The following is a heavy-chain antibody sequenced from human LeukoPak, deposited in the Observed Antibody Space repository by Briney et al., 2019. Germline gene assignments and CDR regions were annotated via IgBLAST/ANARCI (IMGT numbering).Heavy chain of an antibody. CDR1: GFTFSSHT. V-gene: IGHV3-48*02. J-gene: IGHJ4*02. Sequence: GGSLRLSCAASGFTFSSHTMNWVRQAPGKGPEWVSHISGSGSAMYYADSVKGRFTISRDNAKNSLYLQMNSLRDEDTALYYCTRDWSYSFDYWGQGTLVTVSS. CDR3: TRDWSYSFDY. CDR2: ISGSGSAM. D-gene: IGHD3-10*01.